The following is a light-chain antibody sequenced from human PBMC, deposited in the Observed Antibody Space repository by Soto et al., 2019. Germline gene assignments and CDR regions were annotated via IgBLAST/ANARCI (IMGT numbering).Light chain of an antibody. Sequence: QSVLTQPPSVSGAPGQRVTIPCTGSSSNIGAGNNVHWYEQLPVTAPKLLIYGNNNRPSGVPDRLSGSKSGTSVSLAITGLQAEDEADYYCQSYDSSLSGWVFGGGTKLTVL. V-gene: IGLV1-40*01. CDR1: SSNIGAGNN. J-gene: IGLJ3*02. CDR2: GNN. CDR3: QSYDSSLSGWV.